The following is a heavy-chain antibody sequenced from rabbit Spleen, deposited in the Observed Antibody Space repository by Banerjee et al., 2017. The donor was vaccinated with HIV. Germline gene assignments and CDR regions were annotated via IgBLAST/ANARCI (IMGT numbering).Heavy chain of an antibody. V-gene: IGHV1S40*01. D-gene: IGHD1-1*01. Sequence: QSLEASGGGLVQPGASLTLTCTASGFSFSSTYYISWVRQTPGKGLEWIGCMFIASGKPYYAPWSKGRFTISSSTSLNTLTLQMTSLTAADTATYFCAREDVGGSYTLWGPGTLVTVS. J-gene: IGHJ4*01. CDR2: MFIASGKP. CDR3: AREDVGGSYTL. CDR1: GFSFSSTYY.